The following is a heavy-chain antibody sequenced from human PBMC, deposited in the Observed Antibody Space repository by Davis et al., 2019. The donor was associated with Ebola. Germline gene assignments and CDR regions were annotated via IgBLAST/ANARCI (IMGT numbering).Heavy chain of an antibody. CDR2: IYYSGST. D-gene: IGHD5-24*01. CDR3: ARHIRRRDGYNPVYFDY. CDR1: GGSISSYY. Sequence: SETLSLTCTVSGGSISSYYWSWIRQPPGKGLEWIGYIYYSGSTNYNPSLKSRVTISVDTSKNQFSLKLSSVTAIDTAVYYCARHIRRRDGYNPVYFDYWGQGTLVTVSS. J-gene: IGHJ4*02. V-gene: IGHV4-59*08.